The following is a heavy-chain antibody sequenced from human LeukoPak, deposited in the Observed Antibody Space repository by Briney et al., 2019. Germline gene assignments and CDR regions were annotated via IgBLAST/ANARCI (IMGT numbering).Heavy chain of an antibody. CDR2: MNPNSGNT. CDR3: ARFYGSGSYYKLDAFDI. CDR1: GYTFTSYD. V-gene: IGHV1-8*01. Sequence: ASVKVSCKASGYTFTSYDINWVRQATGQGLEWMGWMNPNSGNTGYAQKFQGRVTMTRNTSISTAYMELSSLRSEDTAVYYCARFYGSGSYYKLDAFDIWDQGTMVTVSS. J-gene: IGHJ3*02. D-gene: IGHD3-10*01.